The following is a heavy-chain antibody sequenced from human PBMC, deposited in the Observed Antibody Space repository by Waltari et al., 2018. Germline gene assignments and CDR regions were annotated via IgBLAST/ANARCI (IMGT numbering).Heavy chain of an antibody. J-gene: IGHJ4*02. CDR2: VTLSGNP. D-gene: IGHD6-19*01. CDR1: GGAISGFH. V-gene: IGHV4-34*02. Sequence: QVQLQQWGAGLLKPSETLSLSCDVSGGAISGFHWTWIRQTPGQGLEWIGDVTLSGNPNSNPSLKGRITVSLDTSRRQFSLRVTAMTAADTGVYFCARSVAGVGMEYWGQGTPVTVSS. CDR3: ARSVAGVGMEY.